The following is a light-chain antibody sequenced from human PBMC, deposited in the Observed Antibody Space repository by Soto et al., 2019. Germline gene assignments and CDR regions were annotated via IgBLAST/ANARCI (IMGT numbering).Light chain of an antibody. J-gene: IGKJ2*01. V-gene: IGKV4-1*01. CDR1: RSFASSY. CDR3: QHYYSFPYT. Sequence: EIVLTQSPVTLSLSPGERATLSCRASRSFASSYLGWYQQKPGQPPKLLISWASTRESGVPDRFSGSGSGTDFTLTINSLQAEDVAVYSCQHYYSFPYTFGQGTKLEIK. CDR2: WAS.